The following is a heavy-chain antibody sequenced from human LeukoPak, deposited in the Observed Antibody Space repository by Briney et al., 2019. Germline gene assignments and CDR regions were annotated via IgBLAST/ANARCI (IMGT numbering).Heavy chain of an antibody. CDR1: GYTFTGYF. Sequence: ASVKVSCKASGYTFTGYFMHWVRQAPGQGLDWMGCINTNAGGTKYAQKFQGRVTMTRDTSIGTAYMELSTVTSDDTAVYFCARVHATGYFSLDLGYWGQGTLVTVSS. CDR2: INTNAGGT. D-gene: IGHD3-9*01. V-gene: IGHV1-2*02. CDR3: ARVHATGYFSLDLGY. J-gene: IGHJ4*02.